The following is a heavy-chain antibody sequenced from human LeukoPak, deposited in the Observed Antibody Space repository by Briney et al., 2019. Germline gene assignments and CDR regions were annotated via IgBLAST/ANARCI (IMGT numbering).Heavy chain of an antibody. CDR2: IIPIFGIA. V-gene: IGHV1-69*17. Sequence: ASVKVSCKASGGTFSSYAISWVRQAPGQGLEWMGGIIPIFGIANYAQKFQGRVTITADKSTSTAYMELSSLRSEDTAVYYCARKGSGSYYSYWGQGTLVTVSS. J-gene: IGHJ4*02. D-gene: IGHD3-10*01. CDR1: GGTFSSYA. CDR3: ARKGSGSYYSY.